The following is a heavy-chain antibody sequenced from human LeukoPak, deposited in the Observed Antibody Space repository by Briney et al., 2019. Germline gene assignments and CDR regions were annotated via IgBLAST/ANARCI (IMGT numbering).Heavy chain of an antibody. J-gene: IGHJ3*02. CDR2: ISNNGSTL. V-gene: IGHV3-11*01. CDR3: VREVGFSYDAFVI. D-gene: IGHD1-26*01. Sequence: GGSLRLSCAASGFILSGYYMSWVRQAPGKGLEWISDISNNGSTLKYADSVQGRFTISRDNAKNSLYLQMDSLRVEDTARYWCVREVGFSYDAFVIWGHRTMVTVSS. CDR1: GFILSGYY.